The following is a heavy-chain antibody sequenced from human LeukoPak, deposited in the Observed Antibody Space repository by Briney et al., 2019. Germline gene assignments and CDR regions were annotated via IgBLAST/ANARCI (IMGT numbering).Heavy chain of an antibody. J-gene: IGHJ4*02. D-gene: IGHD3-22*01. V-gene: IGHV3-21*01. Sequence: GGSLRLSCAASGFTFSSYGTHWVRQAPGKGLEWVSAISGSGGSTYYADSVKGRFTISRDNAKNSLYLQMNSLRAEDTAVYYCARVGYYYDSSGYYSDYWGQGTLVTVSS. CDR3: ARVGYYYDSSGYYSDY. CDR1: GFTFSSYG. CDR2: ISGSGGST.